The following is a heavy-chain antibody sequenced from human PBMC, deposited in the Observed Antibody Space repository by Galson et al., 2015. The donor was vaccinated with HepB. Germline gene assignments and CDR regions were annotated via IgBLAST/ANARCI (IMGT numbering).Heavy chain of an antibody. CDR1: GFTFSLYS. CDR2: IGGSGTT. Sequence: SLRLSCAASGFTFSLYSMKWVRQAPGKGLEWVSYIGGSGTTYYADSVKGRFTISRDNAENSVYPQMSRLRDEDTAVYYCARRYGSYYFDYWGQGTLVTVSS. D-gene: IGHD1-26*01. V-gene: IGHV3-48*02. CDR3: ARRYGSYYFDY. J-gene: IGHJ4*02.